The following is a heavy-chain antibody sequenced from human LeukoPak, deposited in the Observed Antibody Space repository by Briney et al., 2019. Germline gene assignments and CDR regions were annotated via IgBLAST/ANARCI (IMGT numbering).Heavy chain of an antibody. CDR1: GFTVSSNY. Sequence: GGSLRLSSAASGFTVSSNYMSWVRQAPGKGLEWVSVIYSGGSTYYAYSVKGRFTISRDNSKNTLYLQMNSLRAEDTAVYFCAGGVGGGPDYWGQGTLVTVSS. D-gene: IGHD3-10*01. V-gene: IGHV3-53*01. CDR3: AGGVGGGPDY. CDR2: IYSGGST. J-gene: IGHJ4*02.